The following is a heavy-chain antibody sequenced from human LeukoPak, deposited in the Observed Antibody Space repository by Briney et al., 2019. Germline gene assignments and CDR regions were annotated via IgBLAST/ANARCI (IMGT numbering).Heavy chain of an antibody. D-gene: IGHD3-10*01. CDR3: ARAYYYGSLRFDP. CDR2: IYYSGST. V-gene: IGHV4-59*01. Sequence: SQTLSLTCTVSGGSISSYYWSWIRQPPGKGLGWIGYIYYSGSTNYNPSLKSRVTISVDTSKNQFSLKLSSVTAADTAVYYCARAYYYGSLRFDPWGQGTLVTVSS. CDR1: GGSISSYY. J-gene: IGHJ5*02.